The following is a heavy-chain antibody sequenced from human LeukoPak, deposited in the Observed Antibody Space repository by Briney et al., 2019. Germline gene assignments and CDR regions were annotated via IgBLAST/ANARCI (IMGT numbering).Heavy chain of an antibody. CDR1: GFTFSSYA. V-gene: IGHV3-64*01. CDR2: ISSNGGST. J-gene: IGHJ4*02. CDR3: ARDWVGAGDY. D-gene: IGHD1-26*01. Sequence: GGSLRLSCAASGFTFSSYAMHWVRKAPGKGLEYVSAISSNGGSTYYANSVKGRFTISRDNSKNTLYLQMGSLRAEDMAVYYCARDWVGAGDYWGQGTLVTVSS.